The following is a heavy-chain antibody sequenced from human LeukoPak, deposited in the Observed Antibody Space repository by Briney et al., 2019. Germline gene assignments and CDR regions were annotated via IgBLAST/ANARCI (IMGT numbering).Heavy chain of an antibody. D-gene: IGHD3-10*01. CDR1: GGSISSSSYY. J-gene: IGHJ4*02. Sequence: PSETLSLTCTVSGGSISSSSYYWGWIRQPPGKGLEWIGSIYYSGSTYYNPSLKSRVTISVDTSKNQFSLKLGSVTAADTAVYYCARGVSGGSGSYYLTPYYFDYWGQGTLVTVSS. CDR3: ARGVSGGSGSYYLTPYYFDY. V-gene: IGHV4-39*07. CDR2: IYYSGST.